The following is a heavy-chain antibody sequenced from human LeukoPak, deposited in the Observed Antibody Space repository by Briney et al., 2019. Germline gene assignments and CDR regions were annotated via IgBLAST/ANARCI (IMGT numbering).Heavy chain of an antibody. CDR2: ISSNGGST. V-gene: IGHV3-64*01. CDR1: GFTFSSYA. CDR3: AKDVKYNWNYIDY. J-gene: IGHJ4*02. Sequence: GGSLRLSCAASGFTFSSYAMHWVRQAPGKGLEYVSAISSNGGSTYYANSVKGRFTISRDNSKNTLYLQMGSLRAEDMAVYYCAKDVKYNWNYIDYWGQGTLVTVSS. D-gene: IGHD1-20*01.